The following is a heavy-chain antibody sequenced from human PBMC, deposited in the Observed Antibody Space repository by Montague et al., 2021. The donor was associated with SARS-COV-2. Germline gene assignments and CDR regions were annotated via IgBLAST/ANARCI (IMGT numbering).Heavy chain of an antibody. V-gene: IGHV3-33*01. CDR3: AGMLVPYYGMDV. D-gene: IGHD6-13*01. CDR1: GFTFSSYG. CDR2: IWYDGSNK. J-gene: IGHJ6*02. Sequence: SLRLSCAASGFTFSSYGMHWVRQAPGKGLEWVAVIWYDGSNKYYADSVKGRFTISRDNSKNTLYLQMNSLRAEDTAAYYCAGMLVPYYGMDVWGQGTTVTVSS.